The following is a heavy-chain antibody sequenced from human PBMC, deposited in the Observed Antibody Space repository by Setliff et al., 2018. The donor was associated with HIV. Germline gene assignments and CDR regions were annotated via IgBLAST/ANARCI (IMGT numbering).Heavy chain of an antibody. CDR1: GHPFSNYD. Sequence: ASVKVSCKTSGHPFSNYDIIWVRRATGQGLEWMGWMNPNSGATGYAQKFKDRFIMTRDTSISTAYMELSSLTSEDTAVYYCARAGGLRMDRGVVSDYWGQGTLVTVSS. V-gene: IGHV1-8*01. J-gene: IGHJ4*02. CDR2: MNPNSGAT. CDR3: ARAGGLRMDRGVVSDY. D-gene: IGHD3-10*01.